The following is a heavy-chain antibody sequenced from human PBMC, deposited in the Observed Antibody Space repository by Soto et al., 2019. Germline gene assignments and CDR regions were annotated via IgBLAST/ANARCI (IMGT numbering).Heavy chain of an antibody. CDR1: GGTFSSYA. CDR2: IIPIFGTA. V-gene: IGHV1-69*06. D-gene: IGHD6-6*01. CDR3: ATFRMSGSSPRRYYGIDV. J-gene: IGHJ6*02. Sequence: SVRLSCEASGGTFSSYAISWVRQAPGQGLEWMGGIIPIFGTANYSQKCQGRVTITADNSTSTAYMELSSLRSEDTPVSSCATFRMSGSSPRRYYGIDVWGQGTTVTVSS.